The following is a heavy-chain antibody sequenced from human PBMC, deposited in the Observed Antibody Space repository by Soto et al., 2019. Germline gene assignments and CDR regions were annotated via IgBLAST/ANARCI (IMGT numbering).Heavy chain of an antibody. CDR1: GYTFTGYY. CDR3: ARGITYCSGGSCYYYFDY. V-gene: IGHV1-2*02. J-gene: IGHJ4*02. CDR2: INPNSGGT. Sequence: ALVKVSCKASGYTFTGYYMHWVRQAPGQGLEWMGWINPNSGGTNYAQKFQGRVTMTRDTSISTAYMELSRLRSDDTAVYYCARGITYCSGGSCYYYFDYWGQGTLVTVSS. D-gene: IGHD2-15*01.